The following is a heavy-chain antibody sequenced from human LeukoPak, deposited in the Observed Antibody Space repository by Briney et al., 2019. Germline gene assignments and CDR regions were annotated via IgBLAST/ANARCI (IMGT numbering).Heavy chain of an antibody. CDR3: AKDLYYYDSSGYLDY. CDR2: ISGSGGST. D-gene: IGHD3-22*01. CDR1: GCTFSSYA. J-gene: IGHJ4*02. Sequence: GGSLRLSCAASGCTFSSYAMSWVRQAPGKGLELVSPISGSGGSTYYADSLKGRFTISRDNSKNTLYLQMNSLRAEDTAVYYCAKDLYYYDSSGYLDYWGQGTLVTVSS. V-gene: IGHV3-23*01.